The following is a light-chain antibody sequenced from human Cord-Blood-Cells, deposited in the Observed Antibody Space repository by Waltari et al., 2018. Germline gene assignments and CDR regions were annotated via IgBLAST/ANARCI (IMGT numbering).Light chain of an antibody. CDR1: QSVSSN. V-gene: IGKV3-15*01. CDR3: QQYNNWPPWT. J-gene: IGKJ1*01. CDR2: GAS. Sequence: EIVMTQSPATLSVSPGERATLSCRASQSVSSNLAWYQRKPGQAPRPLIDGASTRATGIPARFSGSGSGTEFTRTISSLQSEDFAVYYCQQYNNWPPWTFGQGTKVEIK.